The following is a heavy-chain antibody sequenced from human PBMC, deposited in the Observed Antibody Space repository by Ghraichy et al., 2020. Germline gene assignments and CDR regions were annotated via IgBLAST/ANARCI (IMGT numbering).Heavy chain of an antibody. D-gene: IGHD6-19*01. CDR3: ARDGSIAVAANYYYYYMDV. V-gene: IGHV1-18*01. CDR2: ISAYNGNT. J-gene: IGHJ6*03. CDR1: GYTFTSYG. Sequence: ASVKVSCKASGYTFTSYGISWVRQAPGQGLEWMGWISAYNGNTNYAQKLQGRVTMTTDTSTSTAYMELRSLRSDDTAVYYCARDGSIAVAANYYYYYMDVWGKGTTVTVSS.